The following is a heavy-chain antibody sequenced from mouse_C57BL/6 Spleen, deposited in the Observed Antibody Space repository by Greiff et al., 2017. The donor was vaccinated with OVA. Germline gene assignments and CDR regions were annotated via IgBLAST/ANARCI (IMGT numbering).Heavy chain of an antibody. CDR2: IYPGSGST. Sequence: QVQLQQPGAELVKPGASVKMSCKASGYTFTSYWITWVKQRPGQGLEWIGDIYPGSGSTNYNEKFKSRATLPVDTSSSTAYMQLSSLTSEDSAVYYCARDGYYENYFDYWGQGTTLTVSS. V-gene: IGHV1-55*01. CDR1: GYTFTSYW. D-gene: IGHD2-3*01. J-gene: IGHJ2*01. CDR3: ARDGYYENYFDY.